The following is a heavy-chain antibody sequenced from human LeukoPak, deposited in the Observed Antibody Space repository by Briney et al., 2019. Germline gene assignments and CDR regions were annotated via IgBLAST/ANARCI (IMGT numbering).Heavy chain of an antibody. CDR1: GFTFSSYW. J-gene: IGHJ5*02. Sequence: GGSLRLSCAASGFTFSSYWMSWVRQAPGKGLEWVANIKQDGSEKYYVDSVKGRFTISRDNAKNSLYLQMNSLRAEDTAVYYCARDSIFGVVGLGNWFDPWGQGTLVTVSS. V-gene: IGHV3-7*01. CDR3: ARDSIFGVVGLGNWFDP. D-gene: IGHD3-3*01. CDR2: IKQDGSEK.